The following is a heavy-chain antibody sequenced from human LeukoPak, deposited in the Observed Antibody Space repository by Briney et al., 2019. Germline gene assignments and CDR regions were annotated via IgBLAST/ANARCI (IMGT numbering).Heavy chain of an antibody. V-gene: IGHV1-3*01. CDR2: INAGNGNT. CDR1: GYTFTSYA. CDR3: ARQYCSSTSCIAYYYYYYGMDV. D-gene: IGHD2-2*01. Sequence: ASVKVSCKASGYTFTSYAMHWVRQAPGQRLEWMGWINAGNGNTKYSQKFQGRVTITADESTSTAYMELSSLRSEDTAVYYCARQYCSSTSCIAYYYYYYGMDVWGQGTTVTVSS. J-gene: IGHJ6*02.